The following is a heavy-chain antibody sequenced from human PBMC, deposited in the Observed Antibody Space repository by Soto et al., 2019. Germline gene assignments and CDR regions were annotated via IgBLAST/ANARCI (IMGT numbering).Heavy chain of an antibody. CDR2: IIPIFGTA. CDR1: GGTFSSYA. CDR3: ARDNDSSGYYYPWYFDL. J-gene: IGHJ2*01. D-gene: IGHD3-22*01. Sequence: QVQLVQSGAEVKKPGSSVKVSCKASGGTFSSYAISWVRQAPGQGLEWMGGIIPIFGTANYAQKFQGRVTITADKSTSTAYMELSSLRSEDTAAYYCARDNDSSGYYYPWYFDLWGRGTLVTVSS. V-gene: IGHV1-69*06.